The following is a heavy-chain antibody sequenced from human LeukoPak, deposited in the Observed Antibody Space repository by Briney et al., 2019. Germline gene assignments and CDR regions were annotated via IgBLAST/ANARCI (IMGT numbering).Heavy chain of an antibody. CDR3: ARDQRSESYYPWGWFDP. V-gene: IGHV3-66*02. Sequence: GGSLRLSCAASGFAVSTNYLSWVRQAPGKGLEWVSVIYSDGSTYYTNSVKGRFTISRDNSKNTLYLQMNSLRPEDTAVYYCARDQRSESYYPWGWFDPWGQGTLVTVSS. J-gene: IGHJ5*02. CDR2: IYSDGST. CDR1: GFAVSTNY. D-gene: IGHD1-26*01.